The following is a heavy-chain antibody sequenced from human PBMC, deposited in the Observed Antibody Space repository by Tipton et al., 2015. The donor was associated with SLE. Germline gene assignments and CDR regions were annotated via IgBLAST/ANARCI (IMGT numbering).Heavy chain of an antibody. Sequence: LSLTCTVSGGSISSSSYYWGWIRQPPGKGLEWIGGIYYSGSTYYNPSLKSRVTISVDTSKNQFSLKLSSVTAADTAVYYCASGWIQLWLDYWGQGTLVTVSS. D-gene: IGHD5-18*01. CDR3: ASGWIQLWLDY. CDR1: GGSISSSSYY. J-gene: IGHJ4*02. CDR2: IYYSGST. V-gene: IGHV4-39*07.